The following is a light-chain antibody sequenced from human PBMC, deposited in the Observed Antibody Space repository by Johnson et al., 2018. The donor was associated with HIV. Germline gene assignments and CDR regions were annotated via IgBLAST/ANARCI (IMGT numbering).Light chain of an antibody. J-gene: IGLJ1*01. V-gene: IGLV1-51*02. CDR2: ENN. CDR3: GTWDSSLSTHV. CDR1: SSNIGNNY. Sequence: SILTQPPSVSAAPGQKVTISCSGSSSNIGNNYVSWYQQLPGTAPKLLIYENNKRPSGIPDRFSGSKSGTSATLGLTGLQTGDEADYYCGTWDSSLSTHVFGTGTKVTVL.